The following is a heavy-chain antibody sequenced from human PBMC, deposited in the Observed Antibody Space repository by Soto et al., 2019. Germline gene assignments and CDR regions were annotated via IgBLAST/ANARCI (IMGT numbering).Heavy chain of an antibody. CDR1: GYTFTGYY. J-gene: IGHJ4*02. V-gene: IGHV1-2*04. Sequence: ASVKVSCKASGYTFTGYYMHWVRQAPGQGLEWMGWINPNSGGTNYAQKFQGWVTMTRDTSTSTAYMELSRLRSDDTAVYYCARGLRERRSYVAKDYWGQGTLVTVSS. CDR2: INPNSGGT. CDR3: ARGLRERRSYVAKDY. D-gene: IGHD3-10*01.